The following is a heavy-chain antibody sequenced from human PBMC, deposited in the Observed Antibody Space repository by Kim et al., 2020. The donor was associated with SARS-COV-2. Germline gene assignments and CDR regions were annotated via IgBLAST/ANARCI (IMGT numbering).Heavy chain of an antibody. D-gene: IGHD3-22*01. CDR1: GGSISSYY. CDR3: ARVTAYYDSRGYEFGY. V-gene: IGHV4-59*01. CDR2: INYRGTT. Sequence: SETLSLTCTVSGGSISSYYWIWIRQPPGKGLEWIGDINYRGTTNYNPSLKSRVTMSTDTSNNQLSLRLRSVSAADTAVYYCARVTAYYDSRGYEFGYWG. J-gene: IGHJ4*01.